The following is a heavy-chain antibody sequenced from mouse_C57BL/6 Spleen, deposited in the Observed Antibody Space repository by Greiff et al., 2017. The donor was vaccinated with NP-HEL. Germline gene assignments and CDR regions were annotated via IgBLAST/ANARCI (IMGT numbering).Heavy chain of an antibody. Sequence: EVKLMESGGGLVKPGGSLKLSCAASGFTFSSYAMSWVRQTPEKRLEWVATISDGGSYTYYPDNVKGRFTISRDNAKNNLYLQMSHLKSEDTAMYYCARGGTTVVATEYYFDYWGQGTTLTVSS. D-gene: IGHD1-1*01. CDR1: GFTFSSYA. CDR2: ISDGGSYT. V-gene: IGHV5-4*03. CDR3: ARGGTTVVATEYYFDY. J-gene: IGHJ2*01.